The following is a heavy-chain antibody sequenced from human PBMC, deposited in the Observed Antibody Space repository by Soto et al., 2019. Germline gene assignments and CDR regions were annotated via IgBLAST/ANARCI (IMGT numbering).Heavy chain of an antibody. Sequence: VRSLRLSCASSVFTFSSYAMHCVRDSPGKGLEWVAVISYDGSNKYYADSVKGRFTISRDNSKNTLYLQMNSLRAEDTAVYYCARGEIRGYSYSVPKHLGQTTLVNVSS. CDR1: VFTFSSYA. J-gene: IGHJ4*02. CDR2: ISYDGSNK. D-gene: IGHD5-18*01. V-gene: IGHV3-30-3*01. CDR3: ARGEIRGYSYSVPKH.